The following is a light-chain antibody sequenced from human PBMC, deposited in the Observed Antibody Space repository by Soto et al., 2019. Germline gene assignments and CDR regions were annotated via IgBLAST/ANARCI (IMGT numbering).Light chain of an antibody. CDR2: DVT. CDR3: CSYTCSSTCV. J-gene: IGLJ1*01. V-gene: IGLV2-14*03. CDR1: SSDVGGYNY. Sequence: QSALTQPASVSGSPGQSITFSCTGTSSDVGGYNYVSWYQQHPGKAPKLMIYDVTNRPSGVSDRFSGSKSGNTASLTISGLQAEDEADYYCCSYTCSSTCVFGTGTKLTVL.